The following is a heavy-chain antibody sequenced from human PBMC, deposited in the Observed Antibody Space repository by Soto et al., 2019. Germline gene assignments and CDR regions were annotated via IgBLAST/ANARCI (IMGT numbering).Heavy chain of an antibody. CDR2: IYYSGST. CDR3: ASSRGDYGNWFDP. J-gene: IGHJ5*02. CDR1: CGSISSGGYY. V-gene: IGHV4-31*03. D-gene: IGHD4-17*01. Sequence: SDTLSLTCTVSCGSISSGGYYWGWIRQHPGKGLEWIGYIYYSGSTYYNPSLKSRVTISVDTSKNQFSLKLSSVTAADTAVYYCASSRGDYGNWFDPWGQGTLVTVSS.